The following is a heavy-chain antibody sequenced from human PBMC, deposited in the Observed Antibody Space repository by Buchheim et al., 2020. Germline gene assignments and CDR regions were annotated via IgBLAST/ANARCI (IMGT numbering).Heavy chain of an antibody. CDR2: IIHDGHP. CDR1: GASINSPNW. D-gene: IGHD2-2*01. CDR3: ARAKQGCSGNSCYLDP. J-gene: IGHJ5*02. V-gene: IGHV4-4*02. Sequence: QVQLQESGPGLVKPSGTLSLTCAVSGASINSPNWWNWVRQSPGKGLEWIGEIIHDGHPNYSPSLRGRVALSVDKSRSEISLILNSLTAADTAVYYCARAKQGCSGNSCYLDPWGQGTL.